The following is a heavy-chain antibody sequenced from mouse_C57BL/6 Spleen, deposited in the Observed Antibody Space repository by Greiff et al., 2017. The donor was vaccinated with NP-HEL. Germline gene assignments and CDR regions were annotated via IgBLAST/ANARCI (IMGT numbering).Heavy chain of an antibody. Sequence: VQLQQPGAELVRPGTSVKLSCKVSGYTFTSYWLHWVKQRPGQGLEWIGVIDPSDSYTNYNQKFKGKATFTVDTSSSTAYMQLSSLTSEDSAVNYCAFCSNYVGFDYWGQGTTLTVSS. CDR1: GYTFTSYW. CDR2: IDPSDSYT. D-gene: IGHD2-5*01. V-gene: IGHV1-59*01. CDR3: AFCSNYVGFDY. J-gene: IGHJ2*01.